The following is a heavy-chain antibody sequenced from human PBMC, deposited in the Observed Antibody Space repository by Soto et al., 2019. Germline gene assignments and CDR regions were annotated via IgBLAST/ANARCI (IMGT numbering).Heavy chain of an antibody. CDR1: GGTFSSYA. J-gene: IGHJ6*02. Sequence: SVKVSCKASGGTFSSYAISWVRQAPGQGLEWMGGIIPIFGTANYAQKFQGRVTITADESTSTAYMELSSLRSEDTAVYYCARATNHILTGYVAYYYYGMDVWGQGTTVTVSS. CDR2: IIPIFGTA. D-gene: IGHD3-9*01. V-gene: IGHV1-69*13. CDR3: ARATNHILTGYVAYYYYGMDV.